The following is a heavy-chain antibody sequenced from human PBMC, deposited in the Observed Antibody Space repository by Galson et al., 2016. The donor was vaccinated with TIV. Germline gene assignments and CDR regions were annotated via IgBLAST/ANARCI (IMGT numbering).Heavy chain of an antibody. J-gene: IGHJ6*02. Sequence: SVKVSCKASGGTFSTNAINWVRQAPGQGLEWMGRIIPMFGSTTYAQKFQGRLTIIADISTSTNYMELVLSSLRSDDTAGYYCAREGIGTTSYYYGLDVWGQGTAVTVSS. CDR3: AREGIGTTSYYYGLDV. V-gene: IGHV1-69*06. CDR2: IIPMFGST. CDR1: GGTFSTNA. D-gene: IGHD1-14*01.